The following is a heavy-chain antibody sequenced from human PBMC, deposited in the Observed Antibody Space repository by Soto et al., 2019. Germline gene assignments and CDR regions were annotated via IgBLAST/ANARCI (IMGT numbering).Heavy chain of an antibody. CDR1: GYTFFTYD. D-gene: IGHD5-12*01. CDR2: ISTYSGDT. Sequence: GKVSCKASGYTFFTYDISWVRQAPGQGLEWMGWISTYSGDTKYAQKFQGRVTMTTDTSTTTAYLELRSLRSDDTAVYYCARHHGPTTSENWFDPWGQGTLVTVPS. J-gene: IGHJ5*02. CDR3: ARHHGPTTSENWFDP. V-gene: IGHV1-18*01.